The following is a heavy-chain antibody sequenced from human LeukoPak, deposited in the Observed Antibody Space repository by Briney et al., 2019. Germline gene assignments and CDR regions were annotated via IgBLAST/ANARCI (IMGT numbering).Heavy chain of an antibody. Sequence: ASVKVSCKASGYTFTSYAMNWVRQAPGQGLEWMGWINTNTGNPTYAQGFTGRFVFSLDTSVSTAYLQISSLKAEDTAVYYCARDSPVYCSSTSCYARGYYFDYWGQGTLVTVSS. CDR1: GYTFTSYA. CDR3: ARDSPVYCSSTSCYARGYYFDY. V-gene: IGHV7-4-1*02. J-gene: IGHJ4*02. D-gene: IGHD2-2*01. CDR2: INTNTGNP.